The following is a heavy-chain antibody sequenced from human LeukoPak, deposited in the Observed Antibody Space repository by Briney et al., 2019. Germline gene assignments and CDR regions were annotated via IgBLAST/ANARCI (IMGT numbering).Heavy chain of an antibody. Sequence: QPGGSLRLSCAASGFTFSSYSMNWVRQAPGKGLEWVSYISSSSNTIYYADSVKGRFTISRDNAKNSLYLQMNSLRDEDTAVYYCARDIHTKQAYSGYDNWGQGTLVTVSS. D-gene: IGHD5-12*01. CDR3: ARDIHTKQAYSGYDN. CDR1: GFTFSSYS. V-gene: IGHV3-48*02. J-gene: IGHJ4*02. CDR2: ISSSSNTI.